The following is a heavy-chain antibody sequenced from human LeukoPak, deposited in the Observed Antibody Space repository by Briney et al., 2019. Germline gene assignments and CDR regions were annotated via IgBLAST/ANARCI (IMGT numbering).Heavy chain of an antibody. Sequence: PGRSLRLSCVASGFTFDDYAMHWVRQAPGKGLEWVSGISWNSGSIGYADSVKGRFTISRDNAKNSLYLQMNSLRAEDMALYYCARDTPLDYWGQGTLVTVSS. J-gene: IGHJ4*02. V-gene: IGHV3-9*03. CDR1: GFTFDDYA. CDR2: ISWNSGSI. CDR3: ARDTPLDY.